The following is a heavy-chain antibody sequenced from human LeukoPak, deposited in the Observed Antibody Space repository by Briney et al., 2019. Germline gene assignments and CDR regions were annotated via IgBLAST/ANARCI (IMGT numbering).Heavy chain of an antibody. CDR1: GFTFSDYY. V-gene: IGHV3-11*01. CDR2: ISSSGSTI. J-gene: IGHJ4*02. Sequence: GGSLRLSCAASGFTFSDYYMSWIRQAPGKGLEWVSYISSSGSTIYYADSVKGRFTISRDNAKNSLYLQMNSLRAEDTAVYYCAKEGVPVTILGYFDYWGQGTLVTVSS. CDR3: AKEGVPVTILGYFDY. D-gene: IGHD4-17*01.